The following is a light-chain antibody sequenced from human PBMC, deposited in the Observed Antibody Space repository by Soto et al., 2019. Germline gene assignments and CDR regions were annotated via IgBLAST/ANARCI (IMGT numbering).Light chain of an antibody. CDR2: RNN. CDR1: SSNIGSNT. CDR3: AAWDDSLNGVL. Sequence: QSVLTQPPSASGTPGQRVTIFCSGSSSNIGSNTVNWYQQLPGTAPKLLIYRNNQRHSGVPDRFSGSKSGTSASLAISGLQSEDEADYYCAAWDDSLNGVLFGGGTKLTVL. J-gene: IGLJ2*01. V-gene: IGLV1-44*01.